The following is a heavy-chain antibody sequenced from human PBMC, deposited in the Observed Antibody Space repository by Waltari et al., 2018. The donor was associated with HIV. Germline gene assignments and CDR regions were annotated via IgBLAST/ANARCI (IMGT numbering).Heavy chain of an antibody. CDR2: IYYGGST. V-gene: IGHV4-39*01. J-gene: IGHJ4*02. D-gene: IGHD3-10*01. CDR3: ASPSPMVRGVIAY. Sequence: QMQLQESGPGLVKPSETLSLTCTVSGGSISSSSYYWGWIRQPPGKGLECIGSIYYGGSTYYNPSLKSRVTISVDTSKNQFSLKLSSVTAADTAVYYCASPSPMVRGVIAYWGQGTLVTVSS. CDR1: GGSISSSSYY.